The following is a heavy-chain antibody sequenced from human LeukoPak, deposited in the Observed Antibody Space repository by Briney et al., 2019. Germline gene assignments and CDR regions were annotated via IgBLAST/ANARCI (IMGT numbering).Heavy chain of an antibody. D-gene: IGHD3-22*01. Sequence: WGTLRLSCAASGFTFSSYWMSWVRQAPGKGLEWVANIKQDGSEKYYVDSVKGRFTISRDNSKNTLYLQMNSLRAEDTAVYYCASPKNYDSSGYYAFWGQGTLVTVSP. CDR3: ASPKNYDSSGYYAF. J-gene: IGHJ4*02. V-gene: IGHV3-7*01. CDR1: GFTFSSYW. CDR2: IKQDGSEK.